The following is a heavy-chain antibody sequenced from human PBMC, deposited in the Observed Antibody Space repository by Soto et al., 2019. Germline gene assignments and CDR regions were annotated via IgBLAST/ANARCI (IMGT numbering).Heavy chain of an antibody. V-gene: IGHV3-30*03. Sequence: HPGGSLRLSCAASGFTFSSYGMHWVRQAPGKGLEWVAVISYDGSNKYYADSVKGRFTISRDNSKNTLYLQMNSLRAEDTAVYYCVVGATINLDYWGQGTLVTVSS. CDR3: VVGATINLDY. CDR2: ISYDGSNK. D-gene: IGHD1-26*01. J-gene: IGHJ4*02. CDR1: GFTFSSYG.